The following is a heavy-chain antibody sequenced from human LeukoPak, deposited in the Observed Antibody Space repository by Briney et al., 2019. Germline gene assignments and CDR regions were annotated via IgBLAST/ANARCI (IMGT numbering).Heavy chain of an antibody. D-gene: IGHD3-3*01. Sequence: SETLSLTCTVSGGSISSYYWNWIRQPPGKGLEWIGNIYYSGSTNYNPSLKSRVTISIDTSKTQFSLKLNSVTAADTAMYYCARYDFWSGYSDYWGQGTLVTVSS. J-gene: IGHJ4*02. CDR3: ARYDFWSGYSDY. CDR1: GGSISSYY. CDR2: IYYSGST. V-gene: IGHV4-59*01.